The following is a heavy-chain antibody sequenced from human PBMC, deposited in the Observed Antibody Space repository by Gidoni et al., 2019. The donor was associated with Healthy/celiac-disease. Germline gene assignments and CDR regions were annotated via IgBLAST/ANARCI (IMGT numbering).Heavy chain of an antibody. CDR3: ASSSGWYGVDNWFDP. Sequence: QVQLQESGPGLVKPSETLSLTCTVSGCSISSYYWSWIRQPPGKGLEWIGYIYYSGSTNYNPSLKGRVTISVDTSKNQFSLKRSSVTAADTAVYYCASSSGWYGVDNWFDPWGQGTLVTVSS. V-gene: IGHV4-59*01. D-gene: IGHD6-19*01. J-gene: IGHJ5*02. CDR1: GCSISSYY. CDR2: IYYSGST.